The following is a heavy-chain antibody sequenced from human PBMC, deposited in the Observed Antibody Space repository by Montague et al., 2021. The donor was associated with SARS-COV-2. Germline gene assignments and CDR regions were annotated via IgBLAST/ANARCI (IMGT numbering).Heavy chain of an antibody. V-gene: IGHV4-59*13. CDR1: GGSINNYY. CDR2: IYYSGSVTT. D-gene: IGHD2-21*01. CDR3: ARRGGGEVFARFMYWYFDV. Sequence: SETLSLTCSVSGGSINNYYWSWVRQSPGKGLEWIGYIYYSGSVTTSYXRSLKSRVSISVDTSENQFSLKLTSVTAADTAVYYCARRGGGEVFARFMYWYFDVWGRGSLVTVSS. J-gene: IGHJ2*01.